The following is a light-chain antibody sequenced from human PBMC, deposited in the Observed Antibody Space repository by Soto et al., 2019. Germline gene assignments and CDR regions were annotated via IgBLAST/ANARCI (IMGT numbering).Light chain of an antibody. CDR1: SSDVGGYNY. J-gene: IGLJ3*02. CDR3: SSQSCSSTPLA. Sequence: QSALTQPASVCGSPGQAITISLTGTSSDVGGYNYVSWYQHHPRKTPRLMILDVSSRPSGVSSRVSGSQSGNAASLPISGLQAEDEADYPCSSQSCSSTPLALGEGTQRPLL. CDR2: DVS. V-gene: IGLV2-14*01.